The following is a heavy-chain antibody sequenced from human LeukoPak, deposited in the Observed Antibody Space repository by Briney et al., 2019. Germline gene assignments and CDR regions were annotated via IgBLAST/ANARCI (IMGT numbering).Heavy chain of an antibody. J-gene: IGHJ4*02. V-gene: IGHV1-69*05. Sequence: SVKVSCKASGGTCSSYAISWVRQAPGQGLEWMGGIIPIFGTANYAQKFQGRVTITTDESTSTAYMELSSLRSEDTAVYYCASPYYYGSGSWGLDYWGQGTLVTVSS. CDR2: IIPIFGTA. D-gene: IGHD3-10*01. CDR3: ASPYYYGSGSWGLDY. CDR1: GGTCSSYA.